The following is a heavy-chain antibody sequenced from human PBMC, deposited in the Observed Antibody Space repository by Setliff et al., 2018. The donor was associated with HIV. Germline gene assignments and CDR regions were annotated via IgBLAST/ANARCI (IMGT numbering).Heavy chain of an antibody. CDR2: INPMFGTA. V-gene: IGHV1-69*13. D-gene: IGHD5-12*01. J-gene: IGHJ4*02. CDR1: GGTFRSFG. CDR3: VRDGASGYLSN. Sequence: ASVKVSCKASGGTFRSFGISWVRQAPGKGLEWVGGINPMFGTANYAQKYLGRVTIRADESTITAHLELSSLTYEDTAVFYCVRDGASGYLSNWGQGTQVTVSS.